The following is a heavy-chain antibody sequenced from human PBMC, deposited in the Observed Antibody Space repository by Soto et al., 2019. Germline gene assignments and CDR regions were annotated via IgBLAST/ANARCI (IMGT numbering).Heavy chain of an antibody. J-gene: IGHJ4*02. CDR1: GYTFTNFG. CDR3: ARGGTPIDC. CDR2: ISAYNGNT. Sequence: QVHLVQSGAEVKKPGASVKVSCTASGYTFTNFGISWVRQAPGQGLEWMGWISAYNGNTNCAQKFQGRVTMTTDTATSTAYMELRSLRSDDTAVSYWARGGTPIDCWGQGALVTVSS. D-gene: IGHD3-16*01. V-gene: IGHV1-18*01.